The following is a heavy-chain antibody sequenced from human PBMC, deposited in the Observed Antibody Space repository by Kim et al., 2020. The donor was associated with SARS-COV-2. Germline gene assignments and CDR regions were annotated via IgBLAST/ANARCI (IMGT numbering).Heavy chain of an antibody. CDR3: ARDFDFSGYSYGRIDY. CDR1: GGSISSSSYY. CDR2: IYYSGST. V-gene: IGHV4-39*07. J-gene: IGHJ4*02. D-gene: IGHD5-18*01. Sequence: SETLSLTCTVSGGSISSSSYYWGWIRQPPGKGLECIGSIYYSGSTYYNPSLKSRVTISVDTSKNQFSLKLSSVTAADTAVYYCARDFDFSGYSYGRIDYWGQGTLVTVSS.